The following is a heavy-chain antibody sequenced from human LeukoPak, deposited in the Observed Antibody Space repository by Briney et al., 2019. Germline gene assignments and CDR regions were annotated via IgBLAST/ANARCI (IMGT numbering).Heavy chain of an antibody. D-gene: IGHD5-12*01. CDR3: ASGNTGYDRDSFDI. CDR1: GGSISSGGYS. V-gene: IGHV4-30-2*01. Sequence: SETLSLTCAVSGGSISSGGYSWSWVRQPPGEGLEWVGYIYHSGSTYYNPSLQSRVTISLGRSKNQFSLKLSSVTAADTAVYYCASGNTGYDRDSFDIWGQGTMVTVSS. CDR2: IYHSGST. J-gene: IGHJ3*02.